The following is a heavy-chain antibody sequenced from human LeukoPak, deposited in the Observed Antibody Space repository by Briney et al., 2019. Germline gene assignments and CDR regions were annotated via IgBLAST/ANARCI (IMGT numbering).Heavy chain of an antibody. D-gene: IGHD3-3*01. V-gene: IGHV4-39*01. CDR2: IYYSGST. J-gene: IGHJ6*03. Sequence: PSETLSLTGTGSGFSISSSSYYWGGIRQPPGKRLEWIGSIYYSGSTYYNPSLKSRATISVDTSKNQFSLKLSSVTAADTAVYYCARHSSTRYYDFWSGFRGGMDVWGKGTTVTVSS. CDR3: ARHSSTRYYDFWSGFRGGMDV. CDR1: GFSISSSSYY.